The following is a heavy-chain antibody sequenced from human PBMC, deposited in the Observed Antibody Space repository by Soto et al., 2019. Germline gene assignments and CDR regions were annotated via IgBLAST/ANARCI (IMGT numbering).Heavy chain of an antibody. CDR3: AKEAYYSSTSCFDD. CDR2: INAGNGNT. V-gene: IGHV1-3*01. CDR1: GYTFTSYA. D-gene: IGHD2-2*01. Sequence: ASVNVSCKASGYTFTSYAMHWVRQAPGQRLEWMGWINAGNGNTKYSQKVQGRATINRDTSASTGYMVLSRRSSEDTAVYYCAKEAYYSSTSCFDDWGQGTLVTVSS. J-gene: IGHJ4*02.